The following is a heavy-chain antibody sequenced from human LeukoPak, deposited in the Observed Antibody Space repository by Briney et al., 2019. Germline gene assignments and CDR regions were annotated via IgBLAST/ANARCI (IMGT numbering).Heavy chain of an antibody. CDR2: IYTGGST. CDR1: GGSISSYY. D-gene: IGHD5-12*01. CDR3: ARGYTSYSSFDY. Sequence: PGETLSLTCTVSGGSISSYYRSWIRQPPGKGLEWIGDIYTGGSTNYDPSLKSRVTISGDTSKNQFYLKLSTVTAGDTAVYYCARGYTSYSSFDYWGQGTLVTVSS. J-gene: IGHJ4*02. V-gene: IGHV4-4*09.